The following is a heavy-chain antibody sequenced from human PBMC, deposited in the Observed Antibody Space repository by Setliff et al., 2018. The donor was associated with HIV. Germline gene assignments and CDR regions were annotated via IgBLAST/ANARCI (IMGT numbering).Heavy chain of an antibody. CDR3: ARSCQSGRSDWYFDL. Sequence: SETLSLTCAVSGGSISSSNWWTWVRQPPGKGLEWIGESYHSGSTNYNPSLKIRVTISLGKSKNQFSLKLTSVTAADTAIYFCARSCQSGRSDWYFDLWGRGTLVTVSS. J-gene: IGHJ2*01. V-gene: IGHV4-4*02. D-gene: IGHD2-15*01. CDR2: SYHSGST. CDR1: GGSISSSNW.